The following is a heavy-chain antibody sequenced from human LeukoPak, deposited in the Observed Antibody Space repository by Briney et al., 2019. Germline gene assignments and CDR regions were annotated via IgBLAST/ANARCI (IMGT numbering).Heavy chain of an antibody. V-gene: IGHV3-33*06. CDR1: GFTFSHYG. D-gene: IGHD4-11*01. Sequence: GRSLRLSCATSGFTFSHYGMHWVRQAPGKGLEWVAVIWSDGTNTYYGDPVKGRFTISRDNFQRTAYLQMNSLRAEDTAVYYCAKDAQRGFDYSNSLDKWGQGTLVTVSS. CDR2: IWSDGTNT. CDR3: AKDAQRGFDYSNSLDK. J-gene: IGHJ4*02.